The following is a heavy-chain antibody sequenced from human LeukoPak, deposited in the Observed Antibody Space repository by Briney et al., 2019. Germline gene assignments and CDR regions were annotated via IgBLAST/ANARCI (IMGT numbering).Heavy chain of an antibody. J-gene: IGHJ4*02. CDR3: ARLRGIAAAGTDFFDY. CDR1: GYNFTSYW. D-gene: IGHD6-13*01. CDR2: IYPGDSDT. V-gene: IGHV5-51*01. Sequence: GESLQISCKGSGYNFTSYWIGWGRPVPGKGLGGMGIIYPGDSDTRYSPSFQGQVTISADKSISTAYLQWSSLKASDTAMYYCARLRGIAAAGTDFFDYWGQGALVTVSS.